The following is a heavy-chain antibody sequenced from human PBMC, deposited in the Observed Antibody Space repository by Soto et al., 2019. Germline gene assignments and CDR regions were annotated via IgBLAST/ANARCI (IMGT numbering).Heavy chain of an antibody. CDR2: TSGSGRST. CDR1: GSTFSSYA. V-gene: IGHV3-23*01. CDR3: AKDRYCSSTSCYAGFDY. J-gene: IGHJ4*02. D-gene: IGHD2-2*01. Sequence: LRLSCAASGSTFSSYAMSWVRQAPGKGLEWVSTTSGSGRSTNYADSVKGRFTISRDNAKNTLFLQMNSLRAEDTAVYYCAKDRYCSSTSCYAGFDYWGQGTLVTVSS.